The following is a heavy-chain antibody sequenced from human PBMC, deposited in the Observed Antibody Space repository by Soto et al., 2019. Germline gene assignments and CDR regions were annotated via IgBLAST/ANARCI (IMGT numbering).Heavy chain of an antibody. Sequence: EVRLLESGGGLEQPGGSLRLSCTTSGFTFDNFAMSWVRQAPGRGLEWVSAISGGGGGTYYADSVKGRFIISRDNSKNTVYLQVNGLRTEDTAVDYCAKDVHYDSSGGLDYWGQGTLVNVSS. CDR2: ISGGGGGT. CDR3: AKDVHYDSSGGLDY. J-gene: IGHJ4*02. CDR1: GFTFDNFA. D-gene: IGHD3-22*01. V-gene: IGHV3-23*01.